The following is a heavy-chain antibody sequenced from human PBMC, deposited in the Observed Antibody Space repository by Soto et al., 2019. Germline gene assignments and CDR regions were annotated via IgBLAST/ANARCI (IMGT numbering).Heavy chain of an antibody. CDR2: IWYDGSNK. Sequence: PGGSLRLSCAASGFTFSSYGMHWVRQAPGKGLEWVAVIWYDGSNKYYADSVKGRFTISRDNSKNTLYLQMNSLRAEDTAVYYCARDNGAVDTAMVKVLENGMDVWGQGTTVTVSS. D-gene: IGHD5-18*01. CDR1: GFTFSSYG. J-gene: IGHJ6*02. CDR3: ARDNGAVDTAMVKVLENGMDV. V-gene: IGHV3-33*01.